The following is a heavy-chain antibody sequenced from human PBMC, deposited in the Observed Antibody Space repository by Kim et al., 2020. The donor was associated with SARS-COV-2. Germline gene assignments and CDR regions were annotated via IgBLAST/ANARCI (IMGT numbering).Heavy chain of an antibody. Sequence: GGSLRLSCAASGFTVSSNYMSWVRQAPGKGLEWVSVIYSGGSTYYADSVKGRFTISRDTSKNTLYLQMNSLRAEDTAVYYCARGDADSPYGMDVWGQGTTVTVSS. J-gene: IGHJ6*02. D-gene: IGHD3-16*01. V-gene: IGHV3-53*01. CDR2: IYSGGST. CDR1: GFTVSSNY. CDR3: ARGDADSPYGMDV.